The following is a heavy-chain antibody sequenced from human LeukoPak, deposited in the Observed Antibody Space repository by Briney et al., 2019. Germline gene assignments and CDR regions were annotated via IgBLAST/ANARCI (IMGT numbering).Heavy chain of an antibody. V-gene: IGHV4-39*01. Sequence: PSETLSLTCTVSGGSIGSSNYYWGWVRQPPGKGLEWIGFLHSSGNTYYSPSLNSRVTMSVDMSMNQFSLKLTSVTVADTAVYYCASKRFSSGWAYYSDYWGQGTLVTVSS. D-gene: IGHD6-19*01. CDR3: ASKRFSSGWAYYSDY. CDR1: GGSIGSSNYY. CDR2: LHSSGNT. J-gene: IGHJ4*02.